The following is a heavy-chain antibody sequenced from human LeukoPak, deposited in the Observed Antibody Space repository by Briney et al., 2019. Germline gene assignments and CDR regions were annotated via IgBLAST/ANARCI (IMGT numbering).Heavy chain of an antibody. D-gene: IGHD2-8*02. J-gene: IGHJ4*02. CDR3: ARRHLTGNGYFDH. CDR1: GYAFSNYG. V-gene: IGHV1-18*01. CDR2: ISTFNGNT. Sequence: ASVKVSCKASGYAFSNYGLAWLRRAPGQGLQWLGWISTFNGNTNHAQILQDRVTMTTDTSTNTAYLELRSLRSDDTAVYYCARRHLTGNGYFDHWGQGTLVTVSS.